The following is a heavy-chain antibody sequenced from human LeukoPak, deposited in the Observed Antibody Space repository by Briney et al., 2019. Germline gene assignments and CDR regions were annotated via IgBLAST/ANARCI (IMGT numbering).Heavy chain of an antibody. CDR2: INAGNGNT. CDR1: GYTFTSYA. J-gene: IGHJ3*02. CDR3: ARDIVVVTANGREDDAFDI. V-gene: IGHV1-3*01. D-gene: IGHD2-21*02. Sequence: ASVKVSCKAYGYTFTSYAMHWVRQAPGQRLEWMGWINAGNGNTKYSQKFQGRVTITRDTSASTAYMELSSLRSEDTAVYYCARDIVVVTANGREDDAFDIWGQGTMVTVSS.